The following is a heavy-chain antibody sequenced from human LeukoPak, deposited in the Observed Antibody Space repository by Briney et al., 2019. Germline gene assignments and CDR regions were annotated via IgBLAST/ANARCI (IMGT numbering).Heavy chain of an antibody. CDR3: ARDPDPHYYDSSATDY. V-gene: IGHV1-8*01. Sequence: ASVKVSCKASGYTFTSYDINWVRQATGQGLEWMGWMNPNSGNTGYAQKFQGRVTMTRNTSISTAYMELRSLRSDDTAVYYCARDPDPHYYDSSATDYWGQGTLVTVSS. CDR2: MNPNSGNT. J-gene: IGHJ4*02. D-gene: IGHD3-22*01. CDR1: GYTFTSYD.